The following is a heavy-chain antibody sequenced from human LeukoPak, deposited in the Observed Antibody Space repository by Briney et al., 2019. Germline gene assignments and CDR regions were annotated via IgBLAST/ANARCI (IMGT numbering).Heavy chain of an antibody. CDR1: GGSISSYY. J-gene: IGHJ4*02. CDR2: IYYSGST. V-gene: IGHV4-59*01. CDR3: ARVVGYYYGSGSYAFDH. Sequence: SETLSLTCTVSGGSISSYYWSWIRQPPGKGLEWIGYIYYSGSTNYNPSLKSRVTISVDTSKNQFPLKLSSVTAADTAVYYCARVVGYYYGSGSYAFDHWGQGTLVTVSS. D-gene: IGHD3-10*01.